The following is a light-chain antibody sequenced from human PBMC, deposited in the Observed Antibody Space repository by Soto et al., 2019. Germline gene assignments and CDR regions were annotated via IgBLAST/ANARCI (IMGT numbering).Light chain of an antibody. V-gene: IGKV1-39*01. CDR2: AAS. Sequence: DIQMTQSPSSLSASVGDRVTITCRASQSISSYLNWYQQKPGKAPKLLIYAASSLQSGVPSRFSGSGSGTDFTLTISRLEPEDFAVYYCQQYGNSPITFGQGTRLEI. CDR3: QQYGNSPIT. CDR1: QSISSY. J-gene: IGKJ5*01.